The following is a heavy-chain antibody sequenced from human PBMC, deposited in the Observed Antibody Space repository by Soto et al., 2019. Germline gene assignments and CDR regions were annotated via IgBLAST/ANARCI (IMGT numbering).Heavy chain of an antibody. V-gene: IGHV3-30-3*01. CDR3: AREDHTSGRAGACRH. Sequence: LSCAASGFTFPTSVMHWVRQAPGKGLEWVTGISTDGNSQHYAASVRGRVTISRDNSRNALYRQLDGLTSEDTALYFCAREDHTSGRAGACRHWGQGTLVTVTS. CDR2: ISTDGNSQ. CDR1: GFTFPTSV. D-gene: IGHD6-25*01. J-gene: IGHJ1*01.